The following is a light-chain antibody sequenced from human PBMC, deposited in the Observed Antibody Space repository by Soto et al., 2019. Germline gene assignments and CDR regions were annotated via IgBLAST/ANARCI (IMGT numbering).Light chain of an antibody. J-gene: IGKJ1*01. V-gene: IGKV3-15*01. Sequence: ETVMTQSPGTLSVSLGERATLSCRASQSVSIHLAWYQQKPGRAPRLLIYDTSTRATGIPARFSGSGSGTEFTLTISSLQSEDFAVYYCQQYSNWPPITFGQGTKVDIK. CDR1: QSVSIH. CDR3: QQYSNWPPIT. CDR2: DTS.